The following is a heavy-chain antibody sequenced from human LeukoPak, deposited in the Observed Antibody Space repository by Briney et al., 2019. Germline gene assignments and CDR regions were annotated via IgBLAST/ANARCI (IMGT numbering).Heavy chain of an antibody. CDR1: GFTFSSYN. CDR3: ARDVLIAADGVIRLDAFDI. CDR2: ISSSSSFI. D-gene: IGHD6-13*01. V-gene: IGHV3-21*01. Sequence: PGGSLRLFCAASGFTFSSYNMNWVRQTPGKGLEWVSSISSSSSFIYYADSVKGRFTISRDNAKNSLYLQMNSLRAEDTAVYYCARDVLIAADGVIRLDAFDIWGQGTVVTVSS. J-gene: IGHJ3*02.